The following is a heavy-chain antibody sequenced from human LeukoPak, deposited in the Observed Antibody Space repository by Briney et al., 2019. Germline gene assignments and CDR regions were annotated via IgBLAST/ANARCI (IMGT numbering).Heavy chain of an antibody. V-gene: IGHV4-31*03. CDR3: AREGAARGNWFDP. J-gene: IGHJ5*02. Sequence: PSQTLSLTCTVSGGSISSGGYYWSWIRQHPGKGLEWIGYIYYSGSTYYNPSLKSRVTISVDTSKNQFSLKLSSVTAADTAVYYYAREGAARGNWFDPWGQGTLVTVSS. CDR2: IYYSGST. CDR1: GGSISSGGYY. D-gene: IGHD6-6*01.